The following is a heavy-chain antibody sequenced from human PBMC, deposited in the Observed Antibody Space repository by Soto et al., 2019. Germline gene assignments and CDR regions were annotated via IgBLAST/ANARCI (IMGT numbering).Heavy chain of an antibody. Sequence: QVQLVESGGGVVQPGRSLRLSCAASGFTFSSYAMHWVRQAPGKGLEWVAVISYDGSNKYYADSVKGRFTISRDNSKNTLYLQMNILRAEDTAVYYCAREWGSSPGFDPWGQGTLVTVSS. CDR2: ISYDGSNK. V-gene: IGHV3-30-3*01. CDR1: GFTFSSYA. CDR3: AREWGSSPGFDP. D-gene: IGHD3-16*01. J-gene: IGHJ5*02.